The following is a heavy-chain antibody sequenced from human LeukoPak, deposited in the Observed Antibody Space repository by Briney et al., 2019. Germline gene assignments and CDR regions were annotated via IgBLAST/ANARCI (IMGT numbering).Heavy chain of an antibody. CDR3: ARQMGCSGDNCSGPNFDY. CDR1: GGSISSRSYF. Sequence: SETLSLTCTVSGGSISSRSYFWAWLRQPPGKGLEWIANIYYSGRTYYNPSLKSRVNVSVDTSKNQFSPKLSSVTAADTAVYYCARQMGCSGDNCSGPNFDYWGQGTLVTVSS. V-gene: IGHV4-39*01. J-gene: IGHJ4*02. D-gene: IGHD2-15*01. CDR2: IYYSGRT.